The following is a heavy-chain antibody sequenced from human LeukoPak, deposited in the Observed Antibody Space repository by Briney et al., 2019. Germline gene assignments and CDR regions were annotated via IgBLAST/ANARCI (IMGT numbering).Heavy chain of an antibody. CDR1: GFTASSNY. CDR2: IYSGGNT. V-gene: IGHV3-53*01. CDR3: ARVPRSGYYYHFDY. J-gene: IGHJ4*02. D-gene: IGHD3-22*01. Sequence: GGSLRLSCAASGFTASSNYMSWVRQAPGKGLEWVPVIYSGGNTYYADSVKGRFTISRDNSKNTLYLQMNSLRAEDTAVYYCARVPRSGYYYHFDYWGQGTLVTVSS.